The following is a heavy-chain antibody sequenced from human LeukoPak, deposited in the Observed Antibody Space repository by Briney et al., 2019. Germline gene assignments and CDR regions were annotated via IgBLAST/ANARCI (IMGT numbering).Heavy chain of an antibody. CDR1: GYSISSGYF. CDR3: ARDLGLTIYANAFDP. CDR2: IYHTGAT. V-gene: IGHV4-38-2*02. D-gene: IGHD3-9*01. J-gene: IGHJ5*02. Sequence: KPSETLSLTCAVSGYSISSGYFWVWIRQPPGKGLEWIGSIYHTGATYYNPSLRSPVTISVDTSKNQFSLEVNSVTAADTAVYYGARDLGLTIYANAFDPWGQGSQVTVSS.